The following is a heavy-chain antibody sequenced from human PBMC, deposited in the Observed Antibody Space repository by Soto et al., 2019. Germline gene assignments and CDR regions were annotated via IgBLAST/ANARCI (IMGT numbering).Heavy chain of an antibody. CDR3: ARGPQGWFDY. CDR2: IYNTGGT. D-gene: IGHD6-19*01. J-gene: IGHJ4*02. V-gene: IGHV4-31*03. CDR1: GASINSGLYY. Sequence: PSETLSLTCSVSGASINSGLYYWNWFRQHPGKGLEWIGYIYNTGGTFSNPSLKSRVTMSVDPSKKQFSLTLSSVTAADTAIYYCARGPQGWFDYWGQGIPVTVSS.